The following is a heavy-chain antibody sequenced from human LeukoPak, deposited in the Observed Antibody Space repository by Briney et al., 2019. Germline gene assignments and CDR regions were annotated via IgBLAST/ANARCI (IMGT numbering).Heavy chain of an antibody. CDR1: GFTFSSYA. D-gene: IGHD3-10*01. CDR2: ISYDGSNK. V-gene: IGHV3-30-3*01. Sequence: PGRSLRLSCAASGFTFSSYAMHWVRQAPGKGLEWVAVISYDGSNKYYADSVKGRFTISRDNSKNTLYLQMNSLRAEDTAVYCCASITMVRGVPYGMDVWGQGTTVTVSS. J-gene: IGHJ6*02. CDR3: ASITMVRGVPYGMDV.